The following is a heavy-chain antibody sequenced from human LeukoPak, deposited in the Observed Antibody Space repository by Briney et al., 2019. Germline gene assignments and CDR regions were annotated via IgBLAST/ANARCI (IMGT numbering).Heavy chain of an antibody. Sequence: SETLSLTCAVYGGSFSGYDWSWIRQPPGKGLEWIGQINHSGSTNYNPSLKSRVTISVDTSKNQFSLKLSSVTAADTAVYYCARGKSRYYGGNLEFDYWGQGTLVTVSS. CDR3: ARGKSRYYGGNLEFDY. CDR2: INHSGST. V-gene: IGHV4-34*01. D-gene: IGHD4-23*01. J-gene: IGHJ4*02. CDR1: GGSFSGYD.